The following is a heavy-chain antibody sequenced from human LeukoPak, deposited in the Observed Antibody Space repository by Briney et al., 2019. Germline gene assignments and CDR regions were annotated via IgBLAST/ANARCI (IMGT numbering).Heavy chain of an antibody. CDR3: ARESGAVAPRAAYFDY. D-gene: IGHD6-19*01. V-gene: IGHV3-30*04. Sequence: GGSLRLSCAASRFTFSSYAMSWVRQAPGKGLEWVAVISYDGSNKYYADSVKGRFTISRDNSKNTLYLQMNSLRAEDTAVYYCARESGAVAPRAAYFDYWGQGTLVTVSS. CDR2: ISYDGSNK. J-gene: IGHJ4*02. CDR1: RFTFSSYA.